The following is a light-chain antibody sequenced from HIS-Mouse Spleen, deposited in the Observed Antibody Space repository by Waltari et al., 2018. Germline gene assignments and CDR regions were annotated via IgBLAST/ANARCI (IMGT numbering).Light chain of an antibody. V-gene: IGLV2-8*01. CDR2: EVS. J-gene: IGLJ1*01. CDR1: SSDVGGYNY. Sequence: QSALTQPPSASGSPGQSVTISCTGTSSDVGGYNYVSWYQQHPGKAPKLMIYEVSKRPQGVPDGFSGSKAGNTASLTVSGLQAEDEADYYCSSYAGSKDVFGTGTKVTVL. CDR3: SSYAGSKDV.